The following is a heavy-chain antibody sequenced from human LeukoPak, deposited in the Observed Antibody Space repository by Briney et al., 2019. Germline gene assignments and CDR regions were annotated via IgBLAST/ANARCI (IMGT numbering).Heavy chain of an antibody. CDR3: ARMGAIAGASANPDY. V-gene: IGHV4-34*01. CDR2: INHSGST. D-gene: IGHD4/OR15-4a*01. Sequence: SETLSLTCAVYGGSFSGYYWSWIRQPPGKGLEWIGEINHSGSTNYNPSLKSRVTISVDTSKNQFSLKLSSVTAADTAVYYCARMGAIAGASANPDYWGQGTLVSVSS. CDR1: GGSFSGYY. J-gene: IGHJ4*02.